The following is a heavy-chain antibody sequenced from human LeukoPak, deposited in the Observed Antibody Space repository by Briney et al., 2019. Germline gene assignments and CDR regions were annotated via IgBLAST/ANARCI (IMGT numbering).Heavy chain of an antibody. V-gene: IGHV2-70*01. CDR2: IDWDDNK. Sequence: SGPALVKPTQALTLTCTFSRFSLSTSGMGVSLIREHRGKGLEWLALIDWDDNKYYNASLGTRLAISKDTSKNQVVLTMTNMDPVDTATYFCARYLYGDSASYFDYWGQGSLVTVSS. J-gene: IGHJ4*02. CDR1: RFSLSTSGMG. D-gene: IGHD4-17*01. CDR3: ARYLYGDSASYFDY.